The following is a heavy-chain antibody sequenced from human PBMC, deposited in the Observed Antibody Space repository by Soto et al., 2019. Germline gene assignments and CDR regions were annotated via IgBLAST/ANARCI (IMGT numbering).Heavy chain of an antibody. J-gene: IGHJ4*02. CDR1: GFTFNSFG. D-gene: IGHD3-22*01. CDR2: ISSDGTNT. V-gene: IGHV3-30*18. CDR3: AKDPGKYYYDTSGYLPDDY. Sequence: GGALRLSWAASGFTFNSFGMHWGRQAPGEGLDWLAIISSDGTNTFYADPVKGRFTIPRDNSKNTLYLQMNTLRADDTAVYYCAKDPGKYYYDTSGYLPDDYWGRGTLVTVSS.